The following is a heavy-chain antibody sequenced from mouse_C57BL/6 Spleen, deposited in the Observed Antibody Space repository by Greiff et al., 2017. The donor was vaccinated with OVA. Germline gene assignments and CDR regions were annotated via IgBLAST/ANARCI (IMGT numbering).Heavy chain of an antibody. V-gene: IGHV1-82*01. J-gene: IGHJ3*01. Sequence: VQLQQSGPELVKPGASVKISCKASGYAFSSSWMNWVKQRPGKGLEWIGRIYPGDGDTNYNGKFKGKATLTADKSSSTAYMQLSSLTSEDSAVYFCARIGAAQATLIAYWGQGTLVTVSA. D-gene: IGHD3-2*02. CDR3: ARIGAAQATLIAY. CDR1: GYAFSSSW. CDR2: IYPGDGDT.